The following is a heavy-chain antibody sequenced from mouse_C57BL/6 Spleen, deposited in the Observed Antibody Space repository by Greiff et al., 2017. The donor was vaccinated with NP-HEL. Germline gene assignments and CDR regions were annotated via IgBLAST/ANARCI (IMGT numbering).Heavy chain of an antibody. J-gene: IGHJ2*01. D-gene: IGHD4-1*01. CDR3: TKLVPLYYFDY. CDR1: GFTFSSYA. V-gene: IGHV5-9-1*02. CDR2: ISSGGDYI. Sequence: EVKLMESGEGLVKPGGSLKLSCAASGFTFSSYAMSWVRQTPEKRLEWVAYISSGGDYIYYADTVKGRFTISRDNARNTLYLQMSSLKSEDTAMYYCTKLVPLYYFDYWGQGTTLTVSS.